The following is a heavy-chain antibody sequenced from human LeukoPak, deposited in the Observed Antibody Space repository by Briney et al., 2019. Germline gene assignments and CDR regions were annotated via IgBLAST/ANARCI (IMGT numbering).Heavy chain of an antibody. CDR3: AKKTGVPSRPNDD. Sequence: GGSLRLSCAASGFTFSNYAMSWVRQAPGKGLEWVSAISGSGGSTYYADSVKGRFTISRDNSKNTLYLQMNSLRTEDTAVYYCAKKTGVPSRPNDDWGQGTLVTVSS. CDR1: GFTFSNYA. D-gene: IGHD2-2*01. CDR2: ISGSGGST. V-gene: IGHV3-23*01. J-gene: IGHJ4*02.